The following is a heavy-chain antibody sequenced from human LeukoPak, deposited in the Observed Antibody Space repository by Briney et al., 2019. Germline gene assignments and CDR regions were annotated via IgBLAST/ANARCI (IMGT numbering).Heavy chain of an antibody. D-gene: IGHD2-15*01. CDR2: INSDGSST. Sequence: GGSLRLSCAASGLTFSTSWMHWVRQAPGKGLVWVSRINSDGSSTTYADSVKGRFTVSRDNAKNTLYLQMNSLRADDTAVYYCARRGHYFYSMDLWGQGTTVTVSS. CDR3: ARRGHYFYSMDL. CDR1: GLTFSTSW. V-gene: IGHV3-74*01. J-gene: IGHJ6*02.